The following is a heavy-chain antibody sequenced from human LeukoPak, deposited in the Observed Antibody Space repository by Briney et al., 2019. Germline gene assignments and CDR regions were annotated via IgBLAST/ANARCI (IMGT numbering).Heavy chain of an antibody. D-gene: IGHD1-26*01. V-gene: IGHV4-39*01. J-gene: IGHJ4*02. CDR2: IYYSGST. CDR3: ARLGSYGEIDY. CDR1: GGSISISSYY. Sequence: PSETLSLTCTVSGGSISISSYYWGWIRQTLGKGLEWIGSIYYSGSTYYNPSLKSRVTISVDTSKNQFSLKLSSVTAADTAVYYCARLGSYGEIDYWGQGTLVTVSS.